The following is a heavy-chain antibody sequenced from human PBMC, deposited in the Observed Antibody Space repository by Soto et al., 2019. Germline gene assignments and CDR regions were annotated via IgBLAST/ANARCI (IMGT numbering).Heavy chain of an antibody. D-gene: IGHD1-26*01. CDR2: ISYDGSNK. Sequence: QVQLVESGGGVVQHGRSLRLSCAASGFTFSSYGMHWVRQAPGKGLEWVAVISYDGSNKHYADSVKGRFTISRDNPKNTLYLQMNSLRAEDTAVYYCARSPYSVSYLAYFDYWGQGTLVTVTS. CDR1: GFTFSSYG. CDR3: ARSPYSVSYLAYFDY. J-gene: IGHJ4*02. V-gene: IGHV3-30*03.